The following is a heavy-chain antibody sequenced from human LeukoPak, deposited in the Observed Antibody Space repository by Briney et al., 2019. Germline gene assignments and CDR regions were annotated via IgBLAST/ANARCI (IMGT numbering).Heavy chain of an antibody. CDR3: AREVGARDWFDP. CDR1: GFTFDDYA. Sequence: PGRSLRLSCAASGFTFDDYAMHWVRQAPGKGLEWVSGISWNSGSIGYADSVKGRFTISRDNAKNSLYLQMNSLRAEDTAVYYCAREVGARDWFDPWGQGTLVTVSS. D-gene: IGHD1-26*01. V-gene: IGHV3-9*01. J-gene: IGHJ5*02. CDR2: ISWNSGSI.